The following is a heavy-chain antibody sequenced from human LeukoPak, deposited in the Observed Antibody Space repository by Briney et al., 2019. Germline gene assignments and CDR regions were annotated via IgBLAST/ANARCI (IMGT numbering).Heavy chain of an antibody. CDR3: ASESSGWYGGVDY. Sequence: GESLKISCKGSGYSSINYWIGWVRQMPGKGLEWMGIIYPGDSDTRYSPSFQGQVTISADKSISTAYLQWSSLKASDTAMYYCASESSGWYGGVDYWGQGTLVTVSS. J-gene: IGHJ4*02. CDR1: GYSSINYW. CDR2: IYPGDSDT. D-gene: IGHD6-19*01. V-gene: IGHV5-51*01.